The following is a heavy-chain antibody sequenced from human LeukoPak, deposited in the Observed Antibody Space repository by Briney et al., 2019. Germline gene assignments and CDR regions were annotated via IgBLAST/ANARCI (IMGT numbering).Heavy chain of an antibody. Sequence: PGGSLRLSCAASGFSFSAYAMSWVRQAPGKGLEWVSVIYSGGSTYYADSVKGRFTISRHNSKNTLYLQMNSLRAEDTAVYYCARGQTYYYDSSGSPSAFDIWGQGTMVTVSS. J-gene: IGHJ3*02. CDR3: ARGQTYYYDSSGSPSAFDI. CDR1: GFSFSAYA. V-gene: IGHV3-53*04. D-gene: IGHD3-22*01. CDR2: IYSGGST.